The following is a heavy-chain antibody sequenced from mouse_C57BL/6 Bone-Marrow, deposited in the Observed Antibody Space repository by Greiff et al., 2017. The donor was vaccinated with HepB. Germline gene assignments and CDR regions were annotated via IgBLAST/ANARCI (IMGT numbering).Heavy chain of an antibody. D-gene: IGHD1-1*01. CDR2: ISSGCDYI. CDR3: TRGYYGSSYRAY. CDR1: GFTFSSYA. Sequence: DVHLVESGEGLVKPGGSLKLSCAASGFTFSSYAMSWVRQTPEKRLEWVAYISSGCDYIYYADTVKGRFTISRDNARNTLYLQMSSLKSEDTAMYYCTRGYYGSSYRAYWGQGLWSLSLQ. V-gene: IGHV5-9-1*02. J-gene: IGHJ3*01.